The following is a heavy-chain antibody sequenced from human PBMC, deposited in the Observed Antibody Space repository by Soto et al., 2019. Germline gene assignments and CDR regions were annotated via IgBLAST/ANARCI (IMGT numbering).Heavy chain of an antibody. CDR3: ARAKATGRPGGMDV. D-gene: IGHD5-12*01. CDR1: GGSISSYY. V-gene: IGHV4-59*01. Sequence: PSETLSLTCTVSGGSISSYYWSWIRQPPGKGLEWIGYIYYSGSTNYNPSLKSRVTISVDTSKNQFSLKLRSVTAADTAVYYCARAKATGRPGGMDVWGQGTTVTVSS. J-gene: IGHJ6*02. CDR2: IYYSGST.